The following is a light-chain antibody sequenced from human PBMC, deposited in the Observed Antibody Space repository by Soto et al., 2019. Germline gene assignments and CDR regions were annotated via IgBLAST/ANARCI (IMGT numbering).Light chain of an antibody. J-gene: IGKJ1*01. CDR1: QGLSSY. V-gene: IGKV1-9*01. CDR2: AAF. Sequence: DIQLTQSPSFLSASVGDRVTITCRASQGLSSYLAWYQQKPGKAPNLLIYAAFTLQSGVPSRFSGTGSGTEFTFSITSLQPEDFGTYYCQQCYMGWTFGQGTKVDI. CDR3: QQCYMGWT.